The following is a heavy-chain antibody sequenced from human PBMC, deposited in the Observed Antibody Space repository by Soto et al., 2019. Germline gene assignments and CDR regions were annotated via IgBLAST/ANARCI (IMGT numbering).Heavy chain of an antibody. V-gene: IGHV1-24*01. J-gene: IGHJ6*02. Sequence: ASVKVSCKVSGYTLTELSMHWVRQAPGKGLEWMGGFDPEDGETIYAQKFQGRVTMTEDTSTDTAYIELSSLRSEDTAVYYCATSSLGYCSSTSCYSPGIMDVWGQGTTVTVSS. CDR3: ATSSLGYCSSTSCYSPGIMDV. CDR2: FDPEDGET. CDR1: GYTLTELS. D-gene: IGHD2-2*01.